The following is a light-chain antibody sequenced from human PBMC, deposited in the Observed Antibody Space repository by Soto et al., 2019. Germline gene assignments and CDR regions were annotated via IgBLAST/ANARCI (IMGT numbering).Light chain of an antibody. V-gene: IGKV3-11*01. CDR3: QQHSHWTPLT. CDR1: QNVRTF. Sequence: EVVLTQSPATLSLSPGERATLSCRASQNVRTFLDWYQQKPGQDPRLLIYGASNRATGIPARFSGSGSGTEFTLTISSLEHEDVAVYYCQQHSHWTPLTFGEGTRVEIQ. CDR2: GAS. J-gene: IGKJ1*01.